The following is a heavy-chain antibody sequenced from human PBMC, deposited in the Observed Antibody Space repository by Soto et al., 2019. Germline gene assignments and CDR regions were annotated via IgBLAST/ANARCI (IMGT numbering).Heavy chain of an antibody. Sequence: PGGSLRLSCAASGFTVSSNYMSWVRQAPGKGLEWVSVIYSGGSTYYADSVKGRFTISRDNSKNTLYLQMNSLRAEDTAVYYCARVSVGHIWFGETNAFDIWGQGTMVTVSS. CDR3: ARVSVGHIWFGETNAFDI. D-gene: IGHD3-10*01. V-gene: IGHV3-66*01. CDR2: IYSGGST. CDR1: GFTVSSNY. J-gene: IGHJ3*02.